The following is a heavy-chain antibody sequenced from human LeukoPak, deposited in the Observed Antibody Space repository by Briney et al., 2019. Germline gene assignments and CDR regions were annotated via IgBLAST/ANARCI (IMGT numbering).Heavy chain of an antibody. CDR2: ISYDGSNK. V-gene: IGHV3-30*18. CDR3: ANGPGDY. J-gene: IGHJ4*02. D-gene: IGHD3-10*01. CDR1: GFTFSSYG. Sequence: PGGSLRLSCAASGFTFSSYGMHWVRQAPGKGLEWVAVISYDGSNKSYADSVKGRFTISRDNSKNTLYLQMNSLRAEDTAVYYCANGPGDYWGQGTLVTVSS.